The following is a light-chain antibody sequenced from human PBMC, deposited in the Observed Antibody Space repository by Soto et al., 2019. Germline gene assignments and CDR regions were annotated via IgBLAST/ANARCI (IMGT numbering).Light chain of an antibody. Sequence: EIVMTQSRAILSVSPGERAIISYRASQSVSSNLAWYQQKPGQAPRLLIFGASTRATGIPARFSGSGSGTEFSLTISSLQSEDFAVYYCQQYNTCPPITFGPGTRLDIK. CDR1: QSVSSN. CDR2: GAS. J-gene: IGKJ5*01. V-gene: IGKV3-15*01. CDR3: QQYNTCPPIT.